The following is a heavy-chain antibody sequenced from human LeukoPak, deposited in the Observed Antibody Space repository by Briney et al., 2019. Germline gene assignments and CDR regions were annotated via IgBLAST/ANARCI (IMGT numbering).Heavy chain of an antibody. CDR1: GGSISSGGYY. CDR2: IYYSGST. Sequence: SETLSLTCTVSGGSISSGGYYWSWIRQHPGKGLEWIGYIYYSGSTYYNPSLKSRVTISVDTSKNQFSLKLSSVTAADTAVYYCARDVTGSGPEATYNWFDPWGQGTLVTVSS. CDR3: ARDVTGSGPEATYNWFDP. D-gene: IGHD3-10*01. J-gene: IGHJ5*02. V-gene: IGHV4-31*03.